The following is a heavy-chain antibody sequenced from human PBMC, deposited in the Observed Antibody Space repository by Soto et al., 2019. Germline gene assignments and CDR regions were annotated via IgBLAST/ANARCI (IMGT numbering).Heavy chain of an antibody. CDR2: IIPIFGTA. CDR3: ARGGYSSGWYNYFDY. CDR1: GGTFSSYA. Sequence: SVKVSCKASGGTFSSYAISWVRQAPGQGLEWMGGIIPIFGTANYAQKFQGRVTITADKSTSTAYMELSSLRSEDTAVYYCARGGYSSGWYNYFDYWGQGXLVTVSS. V-gene: IGHV1-69*06. J-gene: IGHJ4*02. D-gene: IGHD6-19*01.